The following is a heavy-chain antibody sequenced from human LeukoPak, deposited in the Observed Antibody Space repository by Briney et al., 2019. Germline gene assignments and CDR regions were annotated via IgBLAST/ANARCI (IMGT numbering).Heavy chain of an antibody. D-gene: IGHD3-10*01. Sequence: NPSETLSLSCSVSGDSVTNHGWSWVRQPPGKGLEWIGYVYASGINTDNCNPSLKSRVTISVDTSRNQFSLRLSSVTAADTAIYYCARDNFGSLDFWGQGTVVTVSS. CDR1: GDSVTNHG. J-gene: IGHJ4*02. CDR3: ARDNFGSLDF. V-gene: IGHV4-59*02. CDR2: VYASGINTD.